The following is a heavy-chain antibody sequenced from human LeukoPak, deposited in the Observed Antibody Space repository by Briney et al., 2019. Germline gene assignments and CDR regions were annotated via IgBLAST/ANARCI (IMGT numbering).Heavy chain of an antibody. CDR2: IKQDGSEK. CDR3: ASTLDYYDSSGYFDY. CDR1: GFTFSSYW. V-gene: IGHV3-7*01. D-gene: IGHD3-22*01. J-gene: IGHJ4*02. Sequence: GGSLRLSCAASGFTFSSYWMSWVRQAPGKGLEWVANIKQDGSEKYYVDSVKGRFTISRDNAKSSLYLQMNSLRAEDTAVYYCASTLDYYDSSGYFDYWGQGTLVTVSS.